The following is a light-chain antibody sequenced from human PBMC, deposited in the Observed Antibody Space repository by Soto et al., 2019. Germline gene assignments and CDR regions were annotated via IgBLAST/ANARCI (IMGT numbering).Light chain of an antibody. Sequence: EIVLTQSPATLSLSPGQRXXLXXXASQSVSXYLAWFQQKPGQAPRLLIYDASNRATGIPARFSGSGSGTDFTLTISSLEPXXXXXXXXQXXXXWPRTFGQGTKLEIK. CDR3: QXXXXWPRT. V-gene: IGKV3-11*01. CDR1: QSVSXY. J-gene: IGKJ2*01. CDR2: DAS.